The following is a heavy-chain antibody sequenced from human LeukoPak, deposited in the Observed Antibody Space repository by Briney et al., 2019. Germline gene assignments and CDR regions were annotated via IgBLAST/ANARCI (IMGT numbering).Heavy chain of an antibody. D-gene: IGHD3-22*01. CDR1: GYSFTSYW. Sequence: GESLKISCKGSGYSFTSYWISWVRQMPGKGLEWMGRIDPSDSYTNYSPSFQGQVTISADKSISTAYLQWSSLKASDTAMYYCARQGALYYYDSSGYSFDYWGQGTLVTVSS. CDR2: IDPSDSYT. V-gene: IGHV5-10-1*04. CDR3: ARQGALYYYDSSGYSFDY. J-gene: IGHJ4*02.